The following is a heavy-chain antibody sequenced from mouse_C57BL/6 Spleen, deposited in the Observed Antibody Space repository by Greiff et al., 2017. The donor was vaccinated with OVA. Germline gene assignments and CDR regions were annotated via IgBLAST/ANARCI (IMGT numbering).Heavy chain of an antibody. D-gene: IGHD2-4*01. CDR3: ARWVYYEYDDAMDY. CDR2: IYPRSGNT. CDR1: GYTFTSYG. J-gene: IGHJ4*01. Sequence: VQLQQSGAELARPGASVKLSCKASGYTFTSYGISWVKQRTGQGLEWIGEIYPRSGNTYYNEKFKGKATLTADKSSSTAYMELRSLTSEDSAVYFCARWVYYEYDDAMDYWGQGTSVTVSS. V-gene: IGHV1-81*01.